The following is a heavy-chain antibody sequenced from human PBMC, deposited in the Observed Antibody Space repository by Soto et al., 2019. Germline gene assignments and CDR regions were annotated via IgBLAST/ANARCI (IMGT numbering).Heavy chain of an antibody. CDR2: IIPILGIA. V-gene: IGHV1-69*02. CDR1: GGTFSSYT. CDR3: ARAPEQQLVPYFDY. J-gene: IGHJ4*02. D-gene: IGHD6-13*01. Sequence: ASVKVSCKASGGTFSSYTISWVRQAPGQGLEWMGRIIPILGIANYAQKFQGRVTITADKSTSTAYMELSSLRSEDTAVYYCARAPEQQLVPYFDYWGQGTLVTVSS.